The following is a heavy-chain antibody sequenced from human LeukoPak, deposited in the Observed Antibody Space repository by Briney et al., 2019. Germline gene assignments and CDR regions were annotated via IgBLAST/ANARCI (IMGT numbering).Heavy chain of an antibody. CDR1: GFTFSNSA. J-gene: IGHJ4*01. CDR3: AKGIYSSGWSYFDY. Sequence: GGSLRLSCAASGFTFSNSAMSWVRQAPGKGLEWVSTLSGSGITTYYADSVKGRFTISRDNSKNTLYLQMNSLRVEDTAVYYCAKGIYSSGWSYFDYWGHGTLVTVSS. D-gene: IGHD6-19*01. V-gene: IGHV3-23*01. CDR2: LSGSGITT.